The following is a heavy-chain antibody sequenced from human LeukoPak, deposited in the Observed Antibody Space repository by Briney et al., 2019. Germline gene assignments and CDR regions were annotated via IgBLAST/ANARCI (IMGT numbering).Heavy chain of an antibody. V-gene: IGHV4-4*02. CDR2: IFHSGTT. Sequence: SETLSLTCAVSGGSITSSNWWSWVRQPPGKGLEWIGRIFHSGTTDYKTSLKGRVTISVDKSKNQFSLKLTSVTAADTAVYYCASGHYDSSGYVDDYWGQGTLVTVSS. CDR3: ASGHYDSSGYVDDY. CDR1: GGSITSSNW. D-gene: IGHD3-22*01. J-gene: IGHJ4*02.